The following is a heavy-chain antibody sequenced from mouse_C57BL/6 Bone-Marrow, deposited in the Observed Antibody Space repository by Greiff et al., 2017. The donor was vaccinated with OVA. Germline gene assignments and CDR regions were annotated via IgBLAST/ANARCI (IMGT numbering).Heavy chain of an antibody. CDR2: IYPRDGST. D-gene: IGHD2-5*01. Sequence: VQLQESDAELVKPGASVKISCKVSGYTFTDHSIHWMKQRPEQGLEWIGYIYPRDGSTKYNEKFKGKATLTADKSSSTAYMQLNSLTSEDSEVYFCARDYSNYVDAMDYWGQGTSVTVSS. V-gene: IGHV1-78*01. CDR3: ARDYSNYVDAMDY. J-gene: IGHJ4*01. CDR1: GYTFTDHS.